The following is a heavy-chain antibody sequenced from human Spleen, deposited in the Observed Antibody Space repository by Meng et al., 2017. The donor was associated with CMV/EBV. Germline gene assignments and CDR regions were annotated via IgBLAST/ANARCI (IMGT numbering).Heavy chain of an antibody. CDR2: VNPHSGGT. J-gene: IGHJ4*02. D-gene: IGHD1-1*01. CDR1: GFTFTDYY. Sequence: ASVKVSCKTSGFTFTDYYLHWLRQAPGQGIEWMGWVNPHSGGTNYAQRFQGRLTVARDAPINTAYMELNKLTYEDAAVYYCARGSERETYLDDYWGQGTLVTVSS. V-gene: IGHV1-2*02. CDR3: ARGSERETYLDDY.